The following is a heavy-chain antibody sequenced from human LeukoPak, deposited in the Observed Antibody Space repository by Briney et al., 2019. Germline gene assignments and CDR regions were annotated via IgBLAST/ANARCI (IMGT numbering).Heavy chain of an antibody. V-gene: IGHV5-51*01. D-gene: IGHD5-18*01. CDR1: GYIFSNYW. Sequence: GGSLQISCKGSGYIFSNYWIGWVRQLPGKGVEWMGNSYPGDSDTTYSPSFQGQVTISVDKSISTAYLHWSSLKASDTAMYYCARPLGYSYTRFDYWGQGTLVTVSS. J-gene: IGHJ4*02. CDR2: SYPGDSDT. CDR3: ARPLGYSYTRFDY.